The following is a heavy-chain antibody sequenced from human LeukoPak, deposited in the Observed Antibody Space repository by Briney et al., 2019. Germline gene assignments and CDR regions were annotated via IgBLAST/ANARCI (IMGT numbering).Heavy chain of an antibody. Sequence: GGSLRLSCAASGFTFSNAWMSWVRQAPGKGLEWVGRIKSKTDGGTTDYAAPVKGRFTISRDDSKNTLYLQMNSLRAEDTAVYYCAKEYSSSSGAFDIWGQGTMVTVSS. D-gene: IGHD6-6*01. J-gene: IGHJ3*02. CDR1: GFTFSNAW. CDR2: IKSKTDGGTT. V-gene: IGHV3-15*01. CDR3: AKEYSSSSGAFDI.